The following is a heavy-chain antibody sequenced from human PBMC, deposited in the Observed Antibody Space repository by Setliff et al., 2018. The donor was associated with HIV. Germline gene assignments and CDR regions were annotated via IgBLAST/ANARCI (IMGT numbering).Heavy chain of an antibody. CDR1: GFTFSSYA. D-gene: IGHD3-22*01. CDR2: TRDDGHYK. CDR3: AKEHYERSGFSN. V-gene: IGHV3-30*02. Sequence: PGGSLRLSCAASGFTFSSYAMHWVRQAPGKGLEWVAFTRDDGHYKYYSEFAKGRFTISRDNSKNTLHLQMNSLRAEDTAVYYCAKEHYERSGFSNWGQGTLVTVSS. J-gene: IGHJ4*02.